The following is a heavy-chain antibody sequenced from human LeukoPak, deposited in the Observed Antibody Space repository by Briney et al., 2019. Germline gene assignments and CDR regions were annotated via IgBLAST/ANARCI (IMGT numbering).Heavy chain of an antibody. Sequence: GGSLRLSCAASGFTFSSYAMHWVRQAPGKGLEWVSVIYSGGSTYYADSVKGRFTISRDNSKNTLYLQMNSLRAEDTAVYYCASSGQLEYYFDYWGQGTLVTVSS. CDR3: ASSGQLEYYFDY. D-gene: IGHD3-10*01. CDR1: GFTFSSYA. V-gene: IGHV3-53*01. J-gene: IGHJ4*02. CDR2: IYSGGST.